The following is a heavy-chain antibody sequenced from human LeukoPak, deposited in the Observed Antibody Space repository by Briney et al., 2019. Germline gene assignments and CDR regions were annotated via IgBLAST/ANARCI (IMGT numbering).Heavy chain of an antibody. Sequence: GGSLRLSCAASGFTFSDYYMSWIRKAPGKGLEWVSYISSSGSTIYYADSVKGRFTISRDNAKNSLYLQMNSLRAEDTAVYYCARAAGWWNYYYYYMDVWGKGTTVTVSS. D-gene: IGHD2-15*01. CDR1: GFTFSDYY. J-gene: IGHJ6*03. CDR2: ISSSGSTI. V-gene: IGHV3-11*04. CDR3: ARAAGWWNYYYYYMDV.